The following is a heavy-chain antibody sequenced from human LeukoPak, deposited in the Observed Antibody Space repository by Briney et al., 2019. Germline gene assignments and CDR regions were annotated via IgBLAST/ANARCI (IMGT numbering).Heavy chain of an antibody. V-gene: IGHV5-51*01. CDR3: ARLGIVGATTPADFDY. Sequence: GESLQISCKGSGYSFTSYWIGWVRQMPGKGLEWMGIIYPGDSDTRYSPSFQGQVTISADKSISTAYLQWSSLKASDTAMYYCARLGIVGATTPADFDYWGQGTLVTVSS. CDR2: IYPGDSDT. CDR1: GYSFTSYW. J-gene: IGHJ4*02. D-gene: IGHD1-26*01.